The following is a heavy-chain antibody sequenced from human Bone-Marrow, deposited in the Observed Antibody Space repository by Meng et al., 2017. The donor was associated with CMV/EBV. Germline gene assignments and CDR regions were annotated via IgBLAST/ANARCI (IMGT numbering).Heavy chain of an antibody. CDR1: AGSVSSGSSY. Sequence: SETLSLTCTVSAGSVSSGSSYWSWIRQPPGKGLEWIGYIHYSGSTNYNPSLKSRVTLSVDTSKTQFSLKLCSVTAADTAVYYCALAAAGTAPDYWGQGTLVTVSS. V-gene: IGHV4-61*01. CDR2: IHYSGST. CDR3: ALAAAGTAPDY. J-gene: IGHJ4*02. D-gene: IGHD6-13*01.